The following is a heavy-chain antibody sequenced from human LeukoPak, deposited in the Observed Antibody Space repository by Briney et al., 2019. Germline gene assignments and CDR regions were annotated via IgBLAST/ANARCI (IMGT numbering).Heavy chain of an antibody. CDR2: INHSRST. D-gene: IGHD3-3*01. CDR3: ARTSITIFGVVIIRRHWYFDL. V-gene: IGHV4-34*01. CDR1: SGSFSGFY. Sequence: SETLSLTCAVYSGSFSGFYWTWIRQPPGKGLEWIGQINHSRSTHYNPSLKSRATISVDTSKNQFSLKLSSVTAADTAVYYCARTSITIFGVVIIRRHWYFDLWGRGTLVTVSS. J-gene: IGHJ2*01.